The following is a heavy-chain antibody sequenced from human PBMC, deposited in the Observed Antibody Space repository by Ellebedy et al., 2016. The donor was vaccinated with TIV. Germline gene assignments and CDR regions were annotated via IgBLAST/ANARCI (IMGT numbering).Heavy chain of an antibody. J-gene: IGHJ4*02. CDR1: GGSISSYY. V-gene: IGHV4-59*12. CDR2: IYYSGST. CDR3: ASWTTVVTKYYFDY. Sequence: SETLSLTXTVSGGSISSYYWSWIRQPPGKGLEWIGYIYYSGSTNYNPSLKSRVTISVDTSKNQFSLKLSSVTAADTAVYYCASWTTVVTKYYFDYWGQGTLVTVSS. D-gene: IGHD4-23*01.